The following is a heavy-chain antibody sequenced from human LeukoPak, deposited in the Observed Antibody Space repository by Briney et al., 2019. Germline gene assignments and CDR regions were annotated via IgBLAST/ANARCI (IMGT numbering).Heavy chain of an antibody. CDR3: ARDIPYFGVVPYYYYYMDV. V-gene: IGHV1-18*01. Sequence: ATVKVSCKASGYTFTSYGISWVRQAPGQGLEWMGWISAYNGNTNYAQKLQGRVTMTTDTSTSTAYMELRSLRSDDTAVYYCARDIPYFGVVPYYYYYMDVWGKGTTVTVSS. CDR1: GYTFTSYG. CDR2: ISAYNGNT. D-gene: IGHD3-3*01. J-gene: IGHJ6*03.